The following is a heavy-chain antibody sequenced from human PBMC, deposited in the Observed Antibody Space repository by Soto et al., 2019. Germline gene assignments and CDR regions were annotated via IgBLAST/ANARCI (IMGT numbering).Heavy chain of an antibody. J-gene: IGHJ4*02. CDR3: ARRACSSTSCYGDFDY. CDR2: ISAYNGNT. Sequence: ASVKVSCKASGYTFTSYGISWVRQALGQGLEWMGWISAYNGNTNYAQKLQGRVTMTTDTSTSTAYMELRSLRSDDTAVYYCARRACSSTSCYGDFDYWGQGTLVTVSS. CDR1: GYTFTSYG. D-gene: IGHD2-2*01. V-gene: IGHV1-18*01.